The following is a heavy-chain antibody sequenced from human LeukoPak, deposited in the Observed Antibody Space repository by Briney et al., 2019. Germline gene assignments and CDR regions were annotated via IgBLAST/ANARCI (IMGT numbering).Heavy chain of an antibody. J-gene: IGHJ3*02. CDR2: IYYSGST. CDR1: GGSISSGDYY. Sequence: SQTLSLTCTVSGGSISSGDYYWSWIRQPPGKGLEWIGYIYYSGSTYYNPSLKSRVTISVDTSKNQFFLKLSSVTAADTAVYYCARDDCGGDCYYFGAFDIWGQGTMVTVSS. CDR3: ARDDCGGDCYYFGAFDI. V-gene: IGHV4-30-4*01. D-gene: IGHD2-21*02.